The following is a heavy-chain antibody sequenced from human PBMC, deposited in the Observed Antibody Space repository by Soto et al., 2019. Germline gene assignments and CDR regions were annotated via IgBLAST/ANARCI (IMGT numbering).Heavy chain of an antibody. V-gene: IGHV6-1*01. D-gene: IGHD2-15*01. CDR1: GDSVSSNSAA. Sequence: SQTLSLTCAISGDSVSSNSAAWHWIRQSPSRGLEWLGRTYYRSKWYNDYAVSVKSRITINPDTSKNQFSLQLNSVTPEDTAVYYCARVDCSGDSCYPRPVAFDSRGQATIVTVSS. J-gene: IGHJ3*02. CDR2: TYYRSKWYN. CDR3: ARVDCSGDSCYPRPVAFDS.